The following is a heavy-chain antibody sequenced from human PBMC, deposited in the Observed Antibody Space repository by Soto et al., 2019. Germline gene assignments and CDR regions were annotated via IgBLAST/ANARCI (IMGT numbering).Heavy chain of an antibody. CDR1: GGPISSSSYY. CDR3: ARITVIIVGAISRFDP. V-gene: IGHV4-39*01. J-gene: IGHJ5*02. D-gene: IGHD1-26*01. CDR2: IYYSGST. Sequence: SETLSLTCTVSGGPISSSSYYWGWIRQPPGKGLEWIGSIYYSGSTYYNPSLKSRVTISVDTSKNQFSLKLSSVTAADTAVYYCARITVIIVGAISRFDPWGQGTLVTVSS.